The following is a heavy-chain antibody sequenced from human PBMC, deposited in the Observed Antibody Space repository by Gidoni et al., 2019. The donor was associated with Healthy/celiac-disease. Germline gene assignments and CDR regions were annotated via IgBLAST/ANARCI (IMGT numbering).Heavy chain of an antibody. J-gene: IGHJ5*02. CDR1: GGSISSYY. Sequence: QVQLQESGPGLVKPSETLSLTCTVSGGSISSYYWSWIRQPPGKGLEWIGYIYYSRSTNYNPSLKSRVTISVDTSKNQFSLKLSSVTAADTAVYYCARAGEQQLVPNWFDPWGQGTLVTVSS. V-gene: IGHV4-59*01. D-gene: IGHD6-13*01. CDR3: ARAGEQQLVPNWFDP. CDR2: IYYSRST.